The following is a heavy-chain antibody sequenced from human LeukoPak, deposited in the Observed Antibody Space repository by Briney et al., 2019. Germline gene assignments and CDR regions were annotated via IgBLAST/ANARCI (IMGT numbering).Heavy chain of an antibody. J-gene: IGHJ4*02. Sequence: GGSLRLSCVASGFTFSSYDMHWVRQAPGKGLEWVAVTSYDGSIKSYADSVKGRFTISRDNSKNTVYLQMNSLRAEDTAVYYCARAPGIDYWGQGTLVTVSS. CDR2: TSYDGSIK. V-gene: IGHV3-30*03. D-gene: IGHD1-26*01. CDR3: ARAPGIDY. CDR1: GFTFSSYD.